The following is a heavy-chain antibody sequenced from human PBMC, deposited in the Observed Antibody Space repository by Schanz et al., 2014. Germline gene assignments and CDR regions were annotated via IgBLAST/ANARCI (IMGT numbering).Heavy chain of an antibody. CDR1: GFRLRGHG. CDR3: AKDMHKDYGGKPQAFDI. J-gene: IGHJ3*02. V-gene: IGHV3-30*02. Sequence: QVQLVESGGGVAQPGGSPGLPRAAAGFRLRGHGMPWVRQAPGQGLEWVAYIRFDASAKYYGDSVEGRFTISRDNAKNTLYLQMNSLRPEDTALYYCAKDMHKDYGGKPQAFDIWGQGTMVTVSS. D-gene: IGHD4-17*01. CDR2: IRFDASAK.